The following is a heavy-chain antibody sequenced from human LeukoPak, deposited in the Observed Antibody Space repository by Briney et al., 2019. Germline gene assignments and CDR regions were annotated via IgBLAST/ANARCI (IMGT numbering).Heavy chain of an antibody. CDR2: ISGSGGST. CDR3: AKVGSYYYDSSGYYYDY. D-gene: IGHD3-22*01. J-gene: IGHJ4*02. Sequence: PGGSLSLSCAASGLTFSSYAISWVRQAPGKGLDWVSAISGSGGSTYYADSVKGRFTISRDNSKNTLYLQMNSLRAEDTAVYYCAKVGSYYYDSSGYYYDYWGQGTLVTVSS. CDR1: GLTFSSYA. V-gene: IGHV3-23*01.